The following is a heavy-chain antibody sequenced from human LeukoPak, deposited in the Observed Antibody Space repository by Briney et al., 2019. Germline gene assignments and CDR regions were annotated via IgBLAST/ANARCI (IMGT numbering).Heavy chain of an antibody. CDR1: GFPFSSYS. J-gene: IGHJ4*02. CDR3: ARSIPYGTTWYGRSDY. CDR2: IKPDGTTK. Sequence: GGSLRLSCAASGFPFSSYSMTWVRQAPGKGLEWVANIKPDGTTKFYVDSVKGRFTISRDNTLNSLYLQMNSLRAEDTAIYYCARSIPYGTTWYGRSDYWGQGTLVTVSS. V-gene: IGHV3-7*03. D-gene: IGHD6-13*01.